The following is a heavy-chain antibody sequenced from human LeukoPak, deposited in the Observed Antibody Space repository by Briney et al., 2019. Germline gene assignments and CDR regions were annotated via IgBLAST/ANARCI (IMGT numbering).Heavy chain of an antibody. CDR1: GFTFSSYS. CDR3: ARVAGDIVVVPAAVYYYYYGMDV. J-gene: IGHJ6*02. Sequence: GGSLRLSCAASGFTFSSYSMNWVRQAPGKGLEWVSYISSSSSTIYYADSVKGRFTISRDNAKNSLYLQMNSLRAEDTAVYYCARVAGDIVVVPAAVYYYYYGMDVWGQGTMVIVSS. V-gene: IGHV3-48*01. CDR2: ISSSSSTI. D-gene: IGHD2-2*01.